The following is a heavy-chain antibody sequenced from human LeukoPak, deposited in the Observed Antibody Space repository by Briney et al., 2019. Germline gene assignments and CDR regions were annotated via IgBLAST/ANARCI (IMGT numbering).Heavy chain of an antibody. V-gene: IGHV5-51*01. J-gene: IGHJ1*01. CDR3: ATVPRIPAVGNTEYFQY. D-gene: IGHD6-13*01. Sequence: PGESLKISCKGSGYSFTSYWIAWVRQMPGKGLEWMGIVNPADSDTRYSPSFQGQVTISVDKSISTAHLQWSSLQASDTAMYYCATVPRIPAVGNTEYFQYWGQGTLVTVSS. CDR2: VNPADSDT. CDR1: GYSFTSYW.